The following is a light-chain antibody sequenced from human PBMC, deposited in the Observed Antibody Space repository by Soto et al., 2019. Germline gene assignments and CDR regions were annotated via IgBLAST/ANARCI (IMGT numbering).Light chain of an antibody. V-gene: IGKV1-39*01. J-gene: IGKJ3*01. CDR3: QQSYSTSRGT. Sequence: DIQMTQSPSSLSASVGDRVTITCRASQSISSYLNWYQQKPGKAPKLLIYAASSLQSGVPSRFSRRGSGTDFTLTISSLQPEDFATYYCQQSYSTSRGTFGPGTKVDIK. CDR2: AAS. CDR1: QSISSY.